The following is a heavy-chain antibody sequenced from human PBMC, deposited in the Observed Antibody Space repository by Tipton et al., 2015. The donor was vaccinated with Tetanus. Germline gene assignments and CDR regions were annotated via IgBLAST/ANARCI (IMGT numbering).Heavy chain of an antibody. Sequence: TLSLTCTVSGASFSSGDYYWSWIRKPPGKDLEWIGYIYQTGTTYYNPSLKGRVTISMDRSKNQLSLKLTSVTAADTAVYYCARATSTGPAYNWFDPWGQGTLVTVSS. V-gene: IGHV4-30-4*01. CDR1: GASFSSGDYY. CDR3: ARATSTGPAYNWFDP. J-gene: IGHJ5*02. CDR2: IYQTGTT. D-gene: IGHD2-8*02.